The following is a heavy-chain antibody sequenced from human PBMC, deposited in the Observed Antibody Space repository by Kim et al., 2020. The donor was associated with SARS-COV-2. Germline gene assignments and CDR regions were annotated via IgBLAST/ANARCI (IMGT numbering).Heavy chain of an antibody. CDR1: GFTFSSYA. CDR2: ISGSGGST. J-gene: IGHJ2*01. V-gene: IGHV3-23*01. Sequence: GGSLRLSCAASGFTFSSYAMSWVRQAPGKGLEWVSAISGSGGSTYYADSVKGRFTISRDNSKNTLYLQMNSLGAEDTAVYYCAKTAVRWVTTWYFDLWGRGTLVTVSS. D-gene: IGHD4-17*01. CDR3: AKTAVRWVTTWYFDL.